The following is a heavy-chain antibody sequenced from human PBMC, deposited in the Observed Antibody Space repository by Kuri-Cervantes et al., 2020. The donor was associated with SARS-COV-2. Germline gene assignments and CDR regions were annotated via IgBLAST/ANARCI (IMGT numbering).Heavy chain of an antibody. Sequence: GSLRLSCTVSGGSIGSSSYSWGWIRQPPGKGLEWIGSIYYSGSTYYNPSLKSRVTISVDTSKNQFSLKLSSVTAADTAVYYCARDWGYSYAEGAFDIWGQGTMVTVSS. CDR2: IYYSGST. D-gene: IGHD5-18*01. V-gene: IGHV4-39*02. J-gene: IGHJ3*02. CDR1: GGSIGSSSYS. CDR3: ARDWGYSYAEGAFDI.